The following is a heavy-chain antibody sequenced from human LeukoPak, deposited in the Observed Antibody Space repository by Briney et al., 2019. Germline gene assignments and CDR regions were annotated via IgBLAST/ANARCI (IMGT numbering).Heavy chain of an antibody. J-gene: IGHJ4*02. V-gene: IGHV4-39*01. CDR1: GGSISSSSHY. CDR3: ARRVAGSGYRDS. Sequence: SETLSLTCTVSGGSISSSSHYWGWIRQPPGKGLEWIGNIYYSGSINYNPSLKSRVTISVDTSKNQLSLKLSSVTVADTAEYYCARRVAGSGYRDSWGQGTLVPVSS. CDR2: IYYSGSI. D-gene: IGHD3-22*01.